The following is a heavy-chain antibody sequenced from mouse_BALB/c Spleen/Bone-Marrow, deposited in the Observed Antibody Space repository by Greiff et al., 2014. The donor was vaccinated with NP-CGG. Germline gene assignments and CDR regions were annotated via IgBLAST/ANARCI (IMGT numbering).Heavy chain of an antibody. CDR3: AREKVYYGISWFAY. V-gene: IGHV1-61*01. D-gene: IGHD2-1*01. Sequence: QVQLKESGTEVVRPGASVKLSCKASGYSFTTYWMNWVKQRPGQGLDWIGMIHPSDSETRLNQKFKDKATLTVDKSSSTAYMQLNSPTSEDSAVYYCAREKVYYGISWFAYWGQGTLVTVSA. J-gene: IGHJ3*01. CDR1: GYSFTTYW. CDR2: IHPSDSET.